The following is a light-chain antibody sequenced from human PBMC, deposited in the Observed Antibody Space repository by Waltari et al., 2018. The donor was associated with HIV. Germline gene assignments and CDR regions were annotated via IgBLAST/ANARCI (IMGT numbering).Light chain of an antibody. CDR2: RVS. J-gene: IGKJ2*01. Sequence: TQSPVSLSVSLGQPASISCTSSEGLLYSDGNTYLNWFRQRPGQSPRRLIYRVSNRDPGVADRISGSGSGINFTLTISRVEAEDVGLYYCMQGTHWPPTFGGGTRLDIK. CDR3: MQGTHWPPT. CDR1: EGLLYSDGNTY. V-gene: IGKV2-30*01.